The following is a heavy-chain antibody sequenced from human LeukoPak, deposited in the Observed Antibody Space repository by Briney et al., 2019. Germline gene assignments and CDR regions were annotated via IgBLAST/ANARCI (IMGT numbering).Heavy chain of an antibody. CDR3: ARDMVGAATDAFDI. CDR2: IKQDGSEK. Sequence: GGSLRLSCAASGFTFSSYWMSWVRQAPGKGLEWVANIKQDGSEKYYVDSVKGRFTISGDNAKNSLYLQMNSLRAEDTAVYYCARDMVGAATDAFDIWGQGTMVTVSS. V-gene: IGHV3-7*03. CDR1: GFTFSSYW. J-gene: IGHJ3*02. D-gene: IGHD2-15*01.